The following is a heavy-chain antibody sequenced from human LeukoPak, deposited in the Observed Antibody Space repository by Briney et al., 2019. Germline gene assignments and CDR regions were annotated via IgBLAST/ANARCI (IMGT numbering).Heavy chain of an antibody. CDR2: IKTKADGETT. V-gene: IGHV3-15*07. CDR3: VTRVKSRGDS. CDR1: GYTFRHLR. D-gene: IGHD1-1*01. Sequence: NPGGSLRLSCEVSGYTFRHLRMHGPRQAPGKGLEWIGRIKTKADGETTEYIAPVKGRFTISRDDSNNTVYLQMNSLKTEDTAVYYCVTRVKSRGDSWGQGTLVTVSS. J-gene: IGHJ4*02.